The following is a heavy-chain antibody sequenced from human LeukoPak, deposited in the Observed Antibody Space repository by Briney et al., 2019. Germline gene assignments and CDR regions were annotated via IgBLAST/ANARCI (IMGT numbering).Heavy chain of an antibody. J-gene: IGHJ4*02. Sequence: SVKVSCKASGGTFSSYVISWVRQAPGQGLEWMGGIIPIFGTANYAQKFQGRVTITADESTSTAYMELSSLRSEDTAVYYCARAWTVGSYFDYWGQGTLVTVSS. CDR3: ARAWTVGSYFDY. D-gene: IGHD3-10*01. CDR1: GGTFSSYV. CDR2: IIPIFGTA. V-gene: IGHV1-69*13.